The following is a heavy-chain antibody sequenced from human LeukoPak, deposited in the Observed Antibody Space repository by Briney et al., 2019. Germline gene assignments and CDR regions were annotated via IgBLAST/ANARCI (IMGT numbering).Heavy chain of an antibody. J-gene: IGHJ5*02. CDR3: ARVPYYDYVWGSYPVGNWFDP. CDR1: GYTLTELS. CDR2: FDPEDGET. V-gene: IGHV1-24*01. D-gene: IGHD3-16*02. Sequence: ASVKVSCKVSGYTLTELSMHWVRQAPGKGLEWMGGFDPEDGETIYAQKFQGRVTMTEDTSTDTAYMELSSLRSEDTAVYYCARVPYYDYVWGSYPVGNWFDPWGQGTLVTVSS.